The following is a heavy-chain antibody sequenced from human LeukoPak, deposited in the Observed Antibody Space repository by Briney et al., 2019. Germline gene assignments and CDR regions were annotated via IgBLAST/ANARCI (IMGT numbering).Heavy chain of an antibody. D-gene: IGHD1-26*01. J-gene: IGHJ3*02. CDR2: FDPEDGET. CDR1: GYTLTELS. CDR3: ASSGSYYAACDI. Sequence: ASVKVSCKVSGYTLTELSMHWVRQAPGKGLEWMGGFDPEDGETIYAQKFQGRVTITEDTSTDTAYMELSSLRSEDTAVYYCASSGSYYAACDIWGQGTMVTVSS. V-gene: IGHV1-24*01.